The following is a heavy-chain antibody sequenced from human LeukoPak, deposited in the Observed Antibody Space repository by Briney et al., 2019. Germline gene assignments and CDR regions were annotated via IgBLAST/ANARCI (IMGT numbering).Heavy chain of an antibody. CDR3: ARDLRQSDRSYCSGGSCYSNY. J-gene: IGHJ4*02. V-gene: IGHV1-18*01. CDR2: ISAYNGNT. CDR1: GYTFTSYG. Sequence: GAPVKVSCKASGYTFTSYGISWVRQAPGQGLEWMGWISAYNGNTNYAQRLQGRVTMTTDTSTSTAYMELRSLRSDDTAVYYCARDLRQSDRSYCSGGSCYSNYWGQGTLVTVSS. D-gene: IGHD2-15*01.